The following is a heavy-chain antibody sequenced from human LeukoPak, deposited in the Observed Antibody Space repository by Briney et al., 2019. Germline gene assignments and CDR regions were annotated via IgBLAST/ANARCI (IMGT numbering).Heavy chain of an antibody. V-gene: IGHV3-21*04. CDR3: AKIAGDYVSFDY. D-gene: IGHD4-17*01. CDR2: ISSISSSYSYM. Sequence: GGSLRLSCAASGFTFSTYSMNWVRQAPGKGLEWVSSISSISSSYSYMYYADSVKGRFTISRDNAKNSLYLQMNSLRAEDTAVYYCAKIAGDYVSFDYWGQGTLVTVSS. J-gene: IGHJ4*02. CDR1: GFTFSTYS.